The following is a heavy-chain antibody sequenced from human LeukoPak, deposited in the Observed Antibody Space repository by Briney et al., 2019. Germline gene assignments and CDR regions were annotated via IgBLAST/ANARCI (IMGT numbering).Heavy chain of an antibody. Sequence: GGSLRLSCAASGFTFSSYEMIWGRQAPGKGLEWVSYITSTGSGIYYADSVKGRFAISRDNAKNSLNLQMNSLRAEDTAVYYCARRTITAGFGFDYWGQGTLVTVSS. J-gene: IGHJ4*02. CDR2: ITSTGSGI. CDR3: ARRTITAGFGFDY. V-gene: IGHV3-48*03. CDR1: GFTFSSYE. D-gene: IGHD5-12*01.